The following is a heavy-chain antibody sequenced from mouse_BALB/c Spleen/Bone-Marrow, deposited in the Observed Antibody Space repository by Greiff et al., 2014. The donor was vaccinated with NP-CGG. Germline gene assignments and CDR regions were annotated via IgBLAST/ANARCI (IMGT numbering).Heavy chain of an antibody. D-gene: IGHD2-10*02. J-gene: IGHJ2*01. V-gene: IGHV5-4*02. CDR1: GFTFSDYY. Sequence: EVQVVESGGGLMKPGGSLKLSCAASGFTFSDYYMYWVRQTPEKRLEWVATISDGGTYSYYADSVKGRFTISRDNAKSNLYLQMNSLKSEDTAMYYCARGMGDYWGRGTTLTVSS. CDR3: ARGMGDY. CDR2: ISDGGTYS.